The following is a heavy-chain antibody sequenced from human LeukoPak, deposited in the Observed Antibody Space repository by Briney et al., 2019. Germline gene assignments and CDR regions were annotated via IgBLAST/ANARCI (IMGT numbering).Heavy chain of an antibody. CDR3: ARGSSSSSYSPFDS. CDR2: ISGSGGST. J-gene: IGHJ4*02. CDR1: GFTFSSYA. D-gene: IGHD2-2*01. Sequence: PGGSLRLSCAASGFTFSSYAMSWVRQAPGKGLEWVSAISGSGGSTYYADSVKGRFTISRDNSKNTLYLQMNSLRAEDTAVYYCARGSSSSSYSPFDSWGQGTLVTVSS. V-gene: IGHV3-23*01.